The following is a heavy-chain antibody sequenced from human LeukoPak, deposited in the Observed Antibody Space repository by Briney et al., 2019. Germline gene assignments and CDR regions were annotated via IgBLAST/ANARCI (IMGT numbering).Heavy chain of an antibody. V-gene: IGHV3-23*01. Sequence: GGSLRLSCAASEFTFNIYAMSWVRQAPGKGLEWVSAISGSGINTYYADSVKGRFTISRDNSKDTLYLQMNSLRTEDTAVYYCAKDTPGFGGDDFVHWGQGTLVTVSS. CDR1: EFTFNIYA. J-gene: IGHJ4*02. D-gene: IGHD3-10*01. CDR3: AKDTPGFGGDDFVH. CDR2: ISGSGINT.